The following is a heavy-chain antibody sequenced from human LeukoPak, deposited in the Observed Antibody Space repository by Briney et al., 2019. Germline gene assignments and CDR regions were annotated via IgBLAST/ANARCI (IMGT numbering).Heavy chain of an antibody. V-gene: IGHV1-18*04. CDR3: ARDYRITMVRGVIASPCDY. Sequence: ASVKVSCKASGYTFTAHYLHWVRQAPGQGLEWMGWISAYNANTNYAQKLQGRVTMTTDTSTSTAYMELRSLRSDDTAVYYCARDYRITMVRGVIASPCDYWGRGTLVTVSS. J-gene: IGHJ4*02. CDR2: ISAYNANT. CDR1: GYTFTAHY. D-gene: IGHD3-10*01.